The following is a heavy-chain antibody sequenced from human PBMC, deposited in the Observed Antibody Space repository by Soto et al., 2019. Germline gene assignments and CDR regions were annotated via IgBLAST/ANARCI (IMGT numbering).Heavy chain of an antibody. Sequence: QVQLVQSGAEVKKPGSSVTVSCKASGGTFSSYTISWVRQAPGQGLEWMAGISPIFGTPIYAQKFQERVTITEDDSTMTAYMEMNRLTSEDTAGYYCARVVVGSRLSLDYWGQGTLVTISS. CDR3: ARVVVGSRLSLDY. CDR1: GGTFSSYT. D-gene: IGHD1-26*01. CDR2: ISPIFGTP. V-gene: IGHV1-69*01. J-gene: IGHJ4*02.